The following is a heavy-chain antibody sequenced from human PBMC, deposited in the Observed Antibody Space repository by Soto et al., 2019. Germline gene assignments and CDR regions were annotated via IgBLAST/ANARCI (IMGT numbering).Heavy chain of an antibody. D-gene: IGHD5-18*01. CDR2: IYYSGST. Sequence: PSETLSLTCTVSGGSVCSGSYYWSWIRQPPGKGLEWIGYIYYSGSTNYNPSLKSRVTISVDTSKNQFSLKLSSVTAADTAVYYCARDHDGYSYGYAGFDPWGQGTLVTVSS. V-gene: IGHV4-61*01. CDR3: ARDHDGYSYGYAGFDP. CDR1: GGSVCSGSYY. J-gene: IGHJ5*02.